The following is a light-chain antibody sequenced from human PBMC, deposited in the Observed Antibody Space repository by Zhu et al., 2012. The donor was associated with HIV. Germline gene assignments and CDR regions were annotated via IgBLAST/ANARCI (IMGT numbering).Light chain of an antibody. J-gene: IGKJ1*01. Sequence: EIVLTQSPGTLSLSPGERATLSCRASQSVSSSSLAWYQQKPGQAPRLLIYGTSSRATGIPDRFSGSGSATDFSLSISGSGTDFTLSISRLEPEDFAVYYCQQYGSSPWTFGQGTKVEIK. CDR1: QSVSSSS. V-gene: IGKV3-20*01. CDR3: QQYGSSPWT. CDR2: GTS.